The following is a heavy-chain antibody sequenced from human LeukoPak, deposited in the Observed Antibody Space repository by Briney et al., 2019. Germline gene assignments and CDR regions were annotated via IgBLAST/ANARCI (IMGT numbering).Heavy chain of an antibody. CDR1: GFTLCSHL. D-gene: IGHD6-19*01. CDR2: IKQDGSEI. J-gene: IGHJ4*02. Sequence: GSLRLPCADSGFTLCSHLMDLVRQAPGKGLEWVANIKQDGSEIYYLDSVKGRFTISRDNAKNSLYLQMNSLRVEDTAVYYCATIEAVRFHYWGQGILVTVSS. CDR3: ATIEAVRFHY. V-gene: IGHV3-7*01.